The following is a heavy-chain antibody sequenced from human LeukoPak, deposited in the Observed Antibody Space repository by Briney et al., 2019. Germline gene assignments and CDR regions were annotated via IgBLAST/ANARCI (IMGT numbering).Heavy chain of an antibody. CDR1: GDSISSNSYY. D-gene: IGHD3-16*01. CDR2: IYYSGST. J-gene: IGHJ4*02. Sequence: SETLSLTCTVSGDSISSNSYYWGWIRQPPGKGLEWIGSIYYSGSTYYNPSLKSRVTISVDTSKNQFSLKLSSVTAADTAVYYCATGLGYYFDYWGQGTLVTVSS. CDR3: ATGLGYYFDY. V-gene: IGHV4-39*01.